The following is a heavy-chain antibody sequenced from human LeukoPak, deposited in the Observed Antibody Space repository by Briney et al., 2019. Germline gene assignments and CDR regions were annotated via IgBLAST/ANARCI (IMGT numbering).Heavy chain of an antibody. CDR3: ARALMVRGVIMWYFDL. CDR1: GGSFSNYH. Sequence: PSETPSLTCAVYGGSFSNYHWSWIRQPPGKGLEWIGEINHSGSTNYNPSLKSRVTISVDTSKNQFSLKLSSVTAADTAVYYCARALMVRGVIMWYFDLWGRGTLVTVSS. V-gene: IGHV4-34*01. CDR2: INHSGST. J-gene: IGHJ2*01. D-gene: IGHD3-10*01.